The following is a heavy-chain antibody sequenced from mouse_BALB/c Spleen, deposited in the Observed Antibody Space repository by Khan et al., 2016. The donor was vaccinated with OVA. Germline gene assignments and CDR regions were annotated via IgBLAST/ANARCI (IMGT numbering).Heavy chain of an antibody. Sequence: EVKLLESGPSLVKPSQTLSLTCSVTGDSITSGYWNWIRKFPGNKLEYMGYISYSGSTYYNPSPKSRISITRDTSKNQYYLQLNSVTTEDTATYYCARYDYDYDGAFAYWGQGTLVTVSA. V-gene: IGHV3-8*02. CDR2: ISYSGST. D-gene: IGHD2-4*01. CDR3: ARYDYDYDGAFAY. CDR1: GDSITSGY. J-gene: IGHJ3*01.